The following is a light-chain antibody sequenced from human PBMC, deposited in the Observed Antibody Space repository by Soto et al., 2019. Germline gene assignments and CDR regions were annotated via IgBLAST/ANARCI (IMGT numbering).Light chain of an antibody. CDR2: WAS. CDR3: QQYYYKPHT. V-gene: IGKV4-1*01. Sequence: SVVTQSHDSLAVSLGERASISCKSRQSGISYSNNRRYLPRSHQIPPQPPEPLLYWASARDSGAPDRLSGSGSGTDFTITIISLQAEDVAVYISQQYYYKPHTFGQGTKVDI. CDR1: QSGISYSNNRRY. J-gene: IGKJ2*01.